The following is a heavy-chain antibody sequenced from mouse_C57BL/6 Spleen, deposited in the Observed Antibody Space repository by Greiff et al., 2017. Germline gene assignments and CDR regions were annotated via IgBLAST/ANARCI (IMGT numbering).Heavy chain of an antibody. Sequence: EVQLVESGGDLVKPGGSLKLSCAASGFTFSSYGMSWVRQTPDKRLEWVATISSGGSYTYYPDSVKGRFTISRDNAKNTLYLQMSSLKSEDTAMYYCARAYYSNYDYFDYGGQGTTLTVSS. CDR3: ARAYYSNYDYFDY. J-gene: IGHJ2*01. CDR1: GFTFSSYG. V-gene: IGHV5-6*01. D-gene: IGHD2-5*01. CDR2: ISSGGSYT.